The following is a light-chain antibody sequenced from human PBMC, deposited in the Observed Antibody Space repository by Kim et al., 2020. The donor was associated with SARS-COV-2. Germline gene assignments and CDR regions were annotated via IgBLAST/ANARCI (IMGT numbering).Light chain of an antibody. Sequence: QLVLTQSPSASASLGASVKFTCTLSSGHSTYAIAWHQQQPEKGPRYLMKLNSDGSLTKGDGIPDRFSGSSSGAERYLTISSLQSEDEADYYCQTWGTGIKVFGGGTKLTVL. V-gene: IGLV4-69*02. J-gene: IGLJ3*02. CDR3: QTWGTGIKV. CDR2: LNSDGSL. CDR1: SGHSTYA.